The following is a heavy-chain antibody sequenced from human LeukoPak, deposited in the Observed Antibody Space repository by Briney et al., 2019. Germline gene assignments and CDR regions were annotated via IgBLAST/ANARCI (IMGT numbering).Heavy chain of an antibody. CDR1: GFTFSDYY. V-gene: IGHV3-11*06. CDR2: ITPSSSSR. CDR3: ARDALGDYDY. Sequence: GGSLRLSCAASGFTFSDYYMSWIRQAPGKGLEWISYITPSSSSRYYADSVRGRFTTSRDNAKNSMYLQMNSLRTEDTAVYYCARDALGDYDYWGQGTLVSVSS. J-gene: IGHJ4*02. D-gene: IGHD4-17*01.